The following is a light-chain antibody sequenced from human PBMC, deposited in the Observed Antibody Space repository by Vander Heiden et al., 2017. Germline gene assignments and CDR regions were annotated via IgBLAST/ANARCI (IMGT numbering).Light chain of an antibody. J-gene: IGLJ1*01. V-gene: IGLV2-14*03. CDR3: SSYTSSYTYV. CDR2: DVS. CDR1: SSDVGAYSY. Sequence: QSALTQPASVSGSPGQSITISCTGTSSDVGAYSYVSWYQHPPGKAPKLMIYDVSNRPSGVSNRFSGSKSGNTASLTISGLQAEDEADFYCSSYTSSYTYVFGTGTKVTVL.